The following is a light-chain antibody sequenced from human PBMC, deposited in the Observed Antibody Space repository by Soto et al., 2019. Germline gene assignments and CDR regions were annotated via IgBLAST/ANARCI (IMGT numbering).Light chain of an antibody. J-gene: IGKJ1*01. CDR3: QQYNSYWT. Sequence: DIQMTQSPSTLSASVGDRVTITCRASQSISSWLAWYQKKPGKAPKLLIYDASSVESGVPSRFSGSESGTEFTLTVSSLQPDDFARYYWQQYNSYWTFGQGTKVEI. CDR2: DAS. V-gene: IGKV1-5*01. CDR1: QSISSW.